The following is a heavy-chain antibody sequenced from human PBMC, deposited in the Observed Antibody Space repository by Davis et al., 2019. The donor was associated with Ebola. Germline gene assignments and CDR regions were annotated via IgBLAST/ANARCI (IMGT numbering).Heavy chain of an antibody. CDR1: GDSVSSGSTG. CDR2: TYYSSKWYR. J-gene: IGHJ5*02. CDR3: ASGWLRGRFDP. D-gene: IGHD6-19*01. Sequence: PSETLSLTCAISGDSVSSGSTGWNWIRQSPLSGLEWLGRTYYSSKWYRDYAVSVSSRITINPATSKNQLSLQLNSVTPEDTAVYYCASGWLRGRFDPWGQGTLVTVSS. V-gene: IGHV6-1*01.